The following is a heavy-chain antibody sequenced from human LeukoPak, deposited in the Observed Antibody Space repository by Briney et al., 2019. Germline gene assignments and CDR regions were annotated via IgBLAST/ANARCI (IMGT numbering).Heavy chain of an antibody. CDR3: AGDLKRSRARWENLGLDP. CDR1: GYTFTSYY. Sequence: ASVKVSCKASGYTFTSYYMHWVRQAPGQGLEWMGIINPSGGSTTYAQKFQGRVTMTTDTSTSTAYMELRSLRSDDTAVYYCAGDLKRSRARWENLGLDPWGQGTLVTVSS. J-gene: IGHJ5*02. CDR2: INPSGGST. V-gene: IGHV1-46*01. D-gene: IGHD3-16*01.